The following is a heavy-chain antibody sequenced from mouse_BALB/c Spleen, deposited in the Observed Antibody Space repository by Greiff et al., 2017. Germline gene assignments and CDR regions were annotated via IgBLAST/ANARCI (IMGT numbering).Heavy chain of an antibody. J-gene: IGHJ4*01. V-gene: IGHV1-63*02. CDR2: IYPGGGYT. D-gene: IGHD2-10*01. Sequence: VQLQQSGAELVRPGTSVKISCKASGYTFTNYWLGWVKQRPGHGLEWIGDIYPGGGYTNYNEKFKGKATLTADTSSSTAYMQLSSLTSEDSAVYFCATAYYGNYSYAMDYWGQGTSVTVSS. CDR3: ATAYYGNYSYAMDY. CDR1: GYTFTNYW.